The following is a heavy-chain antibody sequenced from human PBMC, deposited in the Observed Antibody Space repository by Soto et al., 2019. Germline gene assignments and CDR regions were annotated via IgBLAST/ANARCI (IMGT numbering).Heavy chain of an antibody. CDR2: ISSSSSTI. CDR1: GFTFSSYS. J-gene: IGHJ3*02. CDR3: AREGTGQLVGLLAFDI. D-gene: IGHD6-6*01. Sequence: GGSLRLSCAASGFTFSSYSMNWVRQAPGKGLEWVSYISSSSSTIYYADSVKGRFTISRDNAKNSLYLQMNSLRDEDTAVYYCAREGTGQLVGLLAFDIWGQGTMVTVSS. V-gene: IGHV3-48*02.